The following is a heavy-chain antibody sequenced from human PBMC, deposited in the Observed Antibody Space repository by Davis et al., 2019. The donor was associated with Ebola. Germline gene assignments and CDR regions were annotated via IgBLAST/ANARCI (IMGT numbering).Heavy chain of an antibody. J-gene: IGHJ5*01. D-gene: IGHD3-22*01. CDR3: ARHAVVTQNLDS. CDR1: GGTFSSYG. Sequence: AASVKVSCKASGGTFSSYGISWVRQAPGQGLEWMGGIIPIFGTTNYAQKFQGRVTITADESTGTGYMELSGLRSEDTALYYCARHAVVTQNLDSWGQGTLVTVSS. CDR2: IIPIFGTT. V-gene: IGHV1-69*13.